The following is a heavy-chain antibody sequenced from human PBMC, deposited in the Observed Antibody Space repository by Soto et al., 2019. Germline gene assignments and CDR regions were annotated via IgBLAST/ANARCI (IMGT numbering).Heavy chain of an antibody. Sequence: SETLSLTCAVSGGSISSGGYYWSWIRQHPGKGLEWIGYTYYSGSTYYNPSLKSRVTISVDTSKNQFSLKLSSVTAADTAVYYCARVHGSGSLRYYGMDVWGQGTTVTVS. CDR1: GGSISSGGYY. J-gene: IGHJ6*02. CDR3: ARVHGSGSLRYYGMDV. CDR2: TYYSGST. D-gene: IGHD3-10*01. V-gene: IGHV4-31*11.